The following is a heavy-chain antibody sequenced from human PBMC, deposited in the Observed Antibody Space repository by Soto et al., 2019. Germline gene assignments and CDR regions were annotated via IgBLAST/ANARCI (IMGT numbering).Heavy chain of an antibody. CDR1: GGSISSGGYY. D-gene: IGHD3-10*01. Sequence: QVQLQESGPGLVKPSQTLSLTCTVSGGSISSGGYYWSWIRQHPGKGLEWIGYIYYSGSTYYNPSLKGRVTISVDTSKNQFSLKLSSVTAADTAVYYCARATGVSLYYYYDGMDVWGQGTTVTVSS. CDR3: ARATGVSLYYYYDGMDV. J-gene: IGHJ6*02. CDR2: IYYSGST. V-gene: IGHV4-31*03.